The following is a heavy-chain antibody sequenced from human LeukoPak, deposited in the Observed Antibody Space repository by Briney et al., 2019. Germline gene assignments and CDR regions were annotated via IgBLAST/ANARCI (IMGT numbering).Heavy chain of an antibody. Sequence: GGSLRLSWALSGFTFSSHWMSWVRQAPGKGLEWVANIEQVGSERYYVDSVKGRFTISRDNAKNLLYLQMNSLRAEDTAVYYCARDGFDAGIYFDSWGQGTLVTVSS. D-gene: IGHD3-9*01. CDR1: GFTFSSHW. V-gene: IGHV3-7*01. J-gene: IGHJ4*02. CDR2: IEQVGSER. CDR3: ARDGFDAGIYFDS.